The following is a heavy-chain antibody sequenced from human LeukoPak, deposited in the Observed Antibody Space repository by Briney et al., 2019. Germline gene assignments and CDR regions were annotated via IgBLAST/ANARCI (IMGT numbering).Heavy chain of an antibody. V-gene: IGHV1-2*02. J-gene: IGHJ5*02. CDR3: ARDRGQQQPQPENRFDP. CDR2: INPNSGGT. CDR1: GYTFTGYY. D-gene: IGHD6-13*01. Sequence: GASVKVSCKASGYTFTGYYMHWVRQAPGQGLEWMGWINPNSGGTNYAQKFQGRVTMTRDTSISTAYMELSRLRSDDTAVYYCARDRGQQQPQPENRFDPWGQGTLVTVSS.